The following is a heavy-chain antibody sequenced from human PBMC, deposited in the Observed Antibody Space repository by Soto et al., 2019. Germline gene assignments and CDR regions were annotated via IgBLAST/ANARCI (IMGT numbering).Heavy chain of an antibody. CDR1: GYSFTSYW. J-gene: IGHJ5*02. Sequence: PGEALKISFNGSGYSFTSYWISWVRQMPGKGLEWMGRIDPSDSYTNYSPSFQGHVTISADKSISTAYLQWRSLNASDNAMYYCASSSRIVVVQAAWGQGTLVTVSS. D-gene: IGHD2-2*01. V-gene: IGHV5-10-1*01. CDR2: IDPSDSYT. CDR3: ASSSRIVVVQAA.